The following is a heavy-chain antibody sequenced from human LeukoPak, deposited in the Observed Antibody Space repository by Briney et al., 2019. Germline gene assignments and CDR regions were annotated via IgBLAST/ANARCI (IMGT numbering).Heavy chain of an antibody. J-gene: IGHJ6*03. Sequence: PSQTLSLTCTVSGGSISSGSYYWSWIRQPAGKGLEWIGRIYTSGSTNYNPSLKSRVTISVDTSKNQFSLKLSSVSAPDTAVYYCASVRVEMATSYYYYYYMDVWGKGTTATVSS. CDR1: GGSISSGSYY. CDR2: IYTSGST. D-gene: IGHD5-24*01. V-gene: IGHV4-61*02. CDR3: ASVRVEMATSYYYYYYMDV.